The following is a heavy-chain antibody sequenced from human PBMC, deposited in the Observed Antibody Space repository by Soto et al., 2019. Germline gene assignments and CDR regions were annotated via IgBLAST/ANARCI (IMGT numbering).Heavy chain of an antibody. D-gene: IGHD1-1*01. J-gene: IGHJ3*02. CDR3: VREALDRRTIEI. CDR1: GFTFRSYA. V-gene: IGHV3-23*01. Sequence: EVQLLESGGGLVQPGGSLRLSCAASGFTFRSYAITWIRQTSGKGLKWVSTIDGGGGTTYYSDSVKGRFAISRDNSRNTVYLQMNNLRAEETAVYYCVREALDRRTIEIWGQGTMVTVSS. CDR2: IDGGGGTT.